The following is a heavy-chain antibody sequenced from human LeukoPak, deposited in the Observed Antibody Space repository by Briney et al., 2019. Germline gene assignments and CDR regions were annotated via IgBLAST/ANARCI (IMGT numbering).Heavy chain of an antibody. V-gene: IGHV3-11*04. D-gene: IGHD4-17*01. J-gene: IGHJ4*02. Sequence: SGGSLRLSCAASGFTFSDYYTSWIRQAPGKGLEWVSYISSSGSTIYYADSVKGRFTISRDDAKNSLYLQMNSLRAEDTAVYYCASSWSTVDSWGQGTLVTVSS. CDR1: GFTFSDYY. CDR2: ISSSGSTI. CDR3: ASSWSTVDS.